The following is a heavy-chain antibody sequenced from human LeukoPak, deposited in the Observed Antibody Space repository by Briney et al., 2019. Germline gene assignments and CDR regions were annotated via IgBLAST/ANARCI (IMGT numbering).Heavy chain of an antibody. CDR1: GFTFSNAW. D-gene: IGHD3-22*01. CDR3: TTYYFDSTGYGPGV. CDR2: IKSKIDGGTT. V-gene: IGHV3-15*01. J-gene: IGHJ4*02. Sequence: GGSLRLSFAASGFTFSNAWMSWVRQVPGKGLDWVGRIKSKIDGGTTAYAAPVKGRFTISRDDSKSTLYLQMNSLNTEDTAVYYCTTYYFDSTGYGPGVWGQGTLVTVSS.